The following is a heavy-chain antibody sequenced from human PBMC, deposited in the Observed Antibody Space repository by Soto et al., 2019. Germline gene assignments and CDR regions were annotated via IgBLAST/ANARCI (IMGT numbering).Heavy chain of an antibody. CDR1: GFTFSSYG. V-gene: IGHV3-30*18. D-gene: IGHD3-10*01. Sequence: PGGSLRLSCAASGFTFSSYGMHWVRQAPGKGLEWVAVISYDGSNKYYADSVKGRFTISRDNSKNTLYLQMNSLRAEDTAVYYCAKHLNHLRFWDLCFDYWGQGTRVTFSS. CDR2: ISYDGSNK. CDR3: AKHLNHLRFWDLCFDY. J-gene: IGHJ4*02.